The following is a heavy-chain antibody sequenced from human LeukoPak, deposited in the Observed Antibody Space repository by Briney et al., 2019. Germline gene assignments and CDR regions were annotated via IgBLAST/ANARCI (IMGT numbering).Heavy chain of an antibody. CDR1: GFTFSSYA. V-gene: IGHV3-23*01. Sequence: GGSLRLSCAASGFTFSSYAMHWVRQAPGKGLEWVSAISGSGGSTYYADSVKGRFTISRDNSKNTLYLQMNSLRAEDTAVYYCAKDRPYYYDSSGYYHFDYWGQGTLVTVSS. CDR3: AKDRPYYYDSSGYYHFDY. D-gene: IGHD3-22*01. CDR2: ISGSGGST. J-gene: IGHJ4*02.